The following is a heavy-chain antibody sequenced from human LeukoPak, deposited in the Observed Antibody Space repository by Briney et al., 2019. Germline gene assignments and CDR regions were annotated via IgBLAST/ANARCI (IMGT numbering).Heavy chain of an antibody. Sequence: GGSLRLSCPASGFTFSTYAMGWVHQAPGKGLEWVSVFSGRGGSTYYAESVKGRFTISKDNSKNTLYLQMESLRAEDTAVYYCARSPPCVLYSNFLFDCWGCGSLVTVSS. D-gene: IGHD4-11*01. CDR1: GFTFSTYA. J-gene: IGHJ4*01. CDR2: FSGRGGST. V-gene: IGHV3-23*01. CDR3: ARSPPCVLYSNFLFDC.